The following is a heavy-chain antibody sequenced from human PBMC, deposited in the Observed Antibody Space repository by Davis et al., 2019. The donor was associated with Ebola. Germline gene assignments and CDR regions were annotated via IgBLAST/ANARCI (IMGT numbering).Heavy chain of an antibody. CDR3: ARGGVAYSDLDY. D-gene: IGHD2-21*01. CDR2: IITMFGAA. Sequence: AASVKVSCKASGGTLSRSAVSWVRQAPGQGLEWMGGIITMFGAANIAQKFQGRLTITADAATSTANMELSSLRSEDTAVYFCARGGVAYSDLDYWGQGTLVAVSS. CDR1: GGTLSRSA. J-gene: IGHJ4*02. V-gene: IGHV1-69*13.